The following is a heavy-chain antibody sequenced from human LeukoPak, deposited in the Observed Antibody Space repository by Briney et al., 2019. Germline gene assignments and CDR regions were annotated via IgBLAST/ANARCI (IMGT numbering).Heavy chain of an antibody. CDR1: GFTFSGYW. J-gene: IGHJ4*02. V-gene: IGHV3-74*01. D-gene: IGHD4-17*01. Sequence: GSLRLSCAASGFTFSGYWMHWVRQAPGEGLVWVSRIDTDGSTITYADSVKGRFTISRDNAKNTLYLRMNSLRVEDTSVYYCARDSAYGLDYWGQGTLVTVSS. CDR3: ARDSAYGLDY. CDR2: IDTDGSTI.